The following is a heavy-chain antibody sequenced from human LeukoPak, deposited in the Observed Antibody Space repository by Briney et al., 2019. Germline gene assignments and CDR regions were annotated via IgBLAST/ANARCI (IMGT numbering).Heavy chain of an antibody. D-gene: IGHD3-10*01. Sequence: GGSLRLSCAASGFTFGSYWMHWVRQAPGKGLVWVSRIHSDGSTITYADSVKGRFIISRDNLKNTLYLQMNSLSAEDTAVYYCTRGDDVSGSYYNHPFDFWGQGTLVTVSS. CDR1: GFTFGSYW. CDR2: IHSDGSTI. CDR3: TRGDDVSGSYYNHPFDF. J-gene: IGHJ4*02. V-gene: IGHV3-74*01.